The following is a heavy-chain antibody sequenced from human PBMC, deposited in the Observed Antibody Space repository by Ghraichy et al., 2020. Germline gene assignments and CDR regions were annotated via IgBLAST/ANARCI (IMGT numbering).Heavy chain of an antibody. CDR1: GFTFSTYA. V-gene: IGHV3-23*01. J-gene: IGHJ3*02. D-gene: IGHD3-10*01. CDR2: ITGSGLST. Sequence: GGSLRLSCAASGFTFSTYAMTWVRQAPGKGLEWVSAITGSGLSTYYADSVKGRFTISRDNSKNTLYLQMSSLRAEDTAVYYCAKFGAFDIWGQGTTVTVSS. CDR3: AKFGAFDI.